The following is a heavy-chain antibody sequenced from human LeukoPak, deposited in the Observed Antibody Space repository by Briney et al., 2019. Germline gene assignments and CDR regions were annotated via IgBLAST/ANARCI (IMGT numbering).Heavy chain of an antibody. CDR1: GLTFSSFA. CDR3: AKDRDGGTNTRAKGFDY. D-gene: IGHD1-7*01. CDR2: ISASGGTT. J-gene: IGHJ4*02. V-gene: IGHV3-23*01. Sequence: GGSLRLSCAASGLTFSSFAMIWVRQAPGKGLEWVSAISASGGTTYSADSVRGRFTISRDNSKNTLYLQVNSLRVEDTAVYYCAKDRDGGTNTRAKGFDYWGQGTLVTVSS.